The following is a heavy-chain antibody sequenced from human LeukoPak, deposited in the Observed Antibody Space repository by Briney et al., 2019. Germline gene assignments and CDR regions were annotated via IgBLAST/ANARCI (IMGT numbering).Heavy chain of an antibody. Sequence: GGSLRLSCAASGFTFSSYAMHWVRQAPGKGLEWVAVISYDGSNKYYADSVKGRFTISRDNSKNTLYLQMNSLRAEDTAVYYCAREAGYNFDHGGQGTLVTVSS. D-gene: IGHD5-18*01. V-gene: IGHV3-30*04. CDR2: ISYDGSNK. CDR1: GFTFSSYA. CDR3: AREAGYNFDH. J-gene: IGHJ4*02.